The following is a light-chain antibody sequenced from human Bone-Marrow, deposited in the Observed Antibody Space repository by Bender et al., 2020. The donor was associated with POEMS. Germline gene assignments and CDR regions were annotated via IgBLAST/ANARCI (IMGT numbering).Light chain of an antibody. CDR2: DVS. J-gene: IGLJ1*01. CDR1: SSDVGGYYY. CDR3: CSYAGTYTFYV. V-gene: IGLV2-11*01. Sequence: QSALTQPRSVSGSPGQSVTISCTGTSSDVGGYYYVSWYQHHPVKVPKVIIYDVSKRPSGVPDRFSGSKSGNTASLTISGLQAEDEADYYCCSYAGTYTFYVFGTGTKVTVL.